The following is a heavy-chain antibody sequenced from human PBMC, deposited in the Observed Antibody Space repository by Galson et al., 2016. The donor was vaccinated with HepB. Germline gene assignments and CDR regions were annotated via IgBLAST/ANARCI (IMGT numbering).Heavy chain of an antibody. V-gene: IGHV6-1*01. Sequence: CAISGDSASRNGVAWNWIRQSPSRGLEWLGRTYYSSRWNNDYSASVKSRITINLDTSNNLFSLQLNSVTPEDTAVYYCARGRNSAFDSWGQGTLVTVSS. CDR1: GDSASRNGVA. D-gene: IGHD1-14*01. J-gene: IGHJ4*02. CDR2: TYYSSRWNN. CDR3: ARGRNSAFDS.